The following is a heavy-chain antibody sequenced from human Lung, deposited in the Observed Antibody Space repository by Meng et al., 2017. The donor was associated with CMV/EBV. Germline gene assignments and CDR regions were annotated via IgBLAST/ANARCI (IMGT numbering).Heavy chain of an antibody. J-gene: IGHJ4*02. D-gene: IGHD5-24*01. CDR2: ISSSSSYI. Sequence: GXXXRLXXAASGFTFSSYSLNWVRQAPGKGLEWVSSISSSSSYIYYADSVKGRFTISRDNAKNTLYLQLNSLRAEDTAVYYCARAPEGDGYNIDYWGQGTLVTVSS. V-gene: IGHV3-21*01. CDR3: ARAPEGDGYNIDY. CDR1: GFTFSSYS.